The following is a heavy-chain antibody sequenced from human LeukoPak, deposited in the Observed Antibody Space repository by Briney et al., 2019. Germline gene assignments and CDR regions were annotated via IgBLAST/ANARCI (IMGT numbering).Heavy chain of an antibody. CDR3: ARHTHGNNYVGLALDF. D-gene: IGHD5-24*01. V-gene: IGHV4-39*01. CDR1: GGSISSSSSYC. CDR2: IYYSGTT. J-gene: IGHJ4*02. Sequence: SETLSLTCTVSGGSISSSSSYCWGWIRQPPGKGLEWIGTIYYSGTTYYNPSLKSRVTISIDTSKNQFSLKLSSVTAADTAVYYCARHTHGNNYVGLALDFWGQGTLVTVSS.